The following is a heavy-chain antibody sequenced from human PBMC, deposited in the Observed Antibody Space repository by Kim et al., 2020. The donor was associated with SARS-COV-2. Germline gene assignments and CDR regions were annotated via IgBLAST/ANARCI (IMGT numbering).Heavy chain of an antibody. V-gene: IGHV3-23*01. J-gene: IGHJ5*02. CDR3: AKDYYYGSGSPYNWFDP. D-gene: IGHD3-10*01. Sequence: GGSLRLSCAASGFTFSSYAMSWVRQAPGKGLEWVSAISGSGGSTYYADSVKGRFTISRDNSKNTLYLQMNSLRAEDTAVYYCAKDYYYGSGSPYNWFDPWGQGTLVTVSS. CDR2: ISGSGGST. CDR1: GFTFSSYA.